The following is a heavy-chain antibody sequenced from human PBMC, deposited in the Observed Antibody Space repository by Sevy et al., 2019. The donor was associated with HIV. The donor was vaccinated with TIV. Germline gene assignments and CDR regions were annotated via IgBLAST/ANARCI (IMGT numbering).Heavy chain of an antibody. CDR1: GGSFSGYY. CDR2: INHSGST. Sequence: SETLSLTCAVYGGSFSGYYWSWIRQPPGKGLEWIGEINHSGSTNYNPSLKSRVTISVDTSKNQFSLRLRSVTAADTAVYYCARGVYCSSTSCYDYYYYYGMDVWGQGTTVTVSS. V-gene: IGHV4-34*01. J-gene: IGHJ6*02. CDR3: ARGVYCSSTSCYDYYYYYGMDV. D-gene: IGHD2-2*01.